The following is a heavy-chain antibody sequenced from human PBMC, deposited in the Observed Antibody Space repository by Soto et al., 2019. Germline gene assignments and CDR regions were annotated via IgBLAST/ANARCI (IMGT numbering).Heavy chain of an antibody. D-gene: IGHD6-13*01. CDR1: GYTFTSYR. J-gene: IGHJ6*01. Sequence: ASVKVSCKASGYTFTSYRITWVRQAPGQGLEWMGWISADNGHTNYAQNLQGRVAMTTDTSTGTAYMELRSLRSDDTAVYYCARYKTSNSWSVAGMDVWGQGTTVTVSS. CDR2: ISADNGHT. CDR3: ARYKTSNSWSVAGMDV. V-gene: IGHV1-18*04.